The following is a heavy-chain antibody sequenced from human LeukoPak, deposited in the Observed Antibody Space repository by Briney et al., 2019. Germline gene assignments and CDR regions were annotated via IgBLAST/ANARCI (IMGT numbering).Heavy chain of an antibody. J-gene: IGHJ4*02. D-gene: IGHD3-22*01. CDR2: INPNSGGT. CDR3: ARDTGSDSSGYSA. CDR1: GYTFTGYY. V-gene: IGHV1-2*02. Sequence: ASVKVSCKASGYTFTGYYMHWGRQAPGQGLEWMGWINPNSGGTNYAQKFQGRVTMTRDTSISTAYMELSRLRSDDTAVYYCARDTGSDSSGYSAWGQGTLVTVSS.